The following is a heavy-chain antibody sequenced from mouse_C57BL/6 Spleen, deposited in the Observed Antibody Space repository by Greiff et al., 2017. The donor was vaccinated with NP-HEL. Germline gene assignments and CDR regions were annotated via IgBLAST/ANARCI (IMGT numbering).Heavy chain of an antibody. CDR3: AREGRWLLDD. Sequence: VKLQESGPELVKPGASVKISCKASGYAFSSSWMNWVKQRPGKGLEWIGRIYPGDGDTNYNGKFKGKATLTADKSSSTAYMQLSSLTSEDSAVYFCAREGRWLLDDWGQGTTLTVSS. CDR2: IYPGDGDT. V-gene: IGHV1-82*01. D-gene: IGHD2-2*01. J-gene: IGHJ2*01. CDR1: GYAFSSSW.